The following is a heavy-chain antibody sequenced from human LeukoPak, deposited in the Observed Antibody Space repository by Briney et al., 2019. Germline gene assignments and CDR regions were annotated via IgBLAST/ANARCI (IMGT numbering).Heavy chain of an antibody. Sequence: SETLSLTCTVSGGSISSYYWSWIRQPPGKGLECIGYIYNSGSTNYNPSLNSRVSISVDTSKNQFSLKLSSVTAADTAVYYCARSAIDAFDIWGQGTMVTVSS. D-gene: IGHD6-25*01. CDR1: GGSISSYY. CDR3: ARSAIDAFDI. V-gene: IGHV4-59*08. CDR2: IYNSGST. J-gene: IGHJ3*02.